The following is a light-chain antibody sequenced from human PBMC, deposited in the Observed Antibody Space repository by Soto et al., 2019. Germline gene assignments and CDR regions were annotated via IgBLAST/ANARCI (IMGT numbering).Light chain of an antibody. CDR3: QQYEDVPH. Sequence: DIQLTQSPSFLSASVGDSITITCQASQDISNFLNWYHQRPGKAPKLLISDASSLQGGVPSRYRGSGAGTKFVLTITSLQPEDIGSYYCQQYEDVPHFGQGTKVGVK. V-gene: IGKV1-33*01. CDR1: QDISNF. CDR2: DAS. J-gene: IGKJ2*01.